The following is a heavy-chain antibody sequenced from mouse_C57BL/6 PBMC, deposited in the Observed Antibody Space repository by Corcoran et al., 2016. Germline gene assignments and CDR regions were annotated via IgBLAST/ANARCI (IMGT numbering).Heavy chain of an antibody. CDR2: IYPGSGNT. CDR1: GYTFTDYY. CDR3: AIKLGLYFDY. J-gene: IGHJ2*01. D-gene: IGHD4-1*01. Sequence: QVQLKQSGAELVRPGASVKLSCKASGYTFTDYYINWVKQRPGQGLEWIARIYPGSGNTYYNEKFKGKATLTAEKSSSTAYMQLSSLTSEDSAVYFCAIKLGLYFDYWGQGTTLTVSS. V-gene: IGHV1-76*01.